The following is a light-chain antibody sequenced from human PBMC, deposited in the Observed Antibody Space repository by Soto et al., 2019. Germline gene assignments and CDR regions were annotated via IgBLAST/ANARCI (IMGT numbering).Light chain of an antibody. V-gene: IGKV3-15*01. J-gene: IGKJ1*01. CDR3: QQYSSWPPWT. CDR1: QSVISN. CDR2: GAS. Sequence: EIVMTQSPATLSVSPGERATLSCRASQSVISNVAWYQQKPGQAPRLLIYGASARATGIPARFSGSGSGTEFTLTISSLESEDSAVYYCQQYSSWPPWTFGQGTKVDI.